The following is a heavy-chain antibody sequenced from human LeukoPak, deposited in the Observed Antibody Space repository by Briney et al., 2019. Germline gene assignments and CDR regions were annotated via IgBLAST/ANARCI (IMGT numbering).Heavy chain of an antibody. CDR2: INHSGST. J-gene: IGHJ5*02. Sequence: SETLSLTCAVYGGSFSGYYWSWIRQPPGKGLEWIGEINHSGSTNYNPSLKSRVTISVDTSKNQFSLKLSSVTAADTAVYYCARGPDSSGYLFLWFDPWGQGTLVTVSS. D-gene: IGHD3-22*01. CDR1: GGSFSGYY. CDR3: ARGPDSSGYLFLWFDP. V-gene: IGHV4-34*01.